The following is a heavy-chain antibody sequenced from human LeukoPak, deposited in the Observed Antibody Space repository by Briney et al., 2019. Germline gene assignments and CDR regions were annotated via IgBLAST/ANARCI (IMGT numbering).Heavy chain of an antibody. V-gene: IGHV1-46*01. J-gene: IGHJ5*02. Sequence: ASVKVSCKASGYTFTSYYMHWVRQAPGQGLEWMGIINPSGGSTSYAQKFQGRVTMTRDTSTSTAYMELSRLRSDDTAVYYCARVQYSRGNWFDPWGQGTLVTVSS. D-gene: IGHD6-6*01. CDR3: ARVQYSRGNWFDP. CDR1: GYTFTSYY. CDR2: INPSGGST.